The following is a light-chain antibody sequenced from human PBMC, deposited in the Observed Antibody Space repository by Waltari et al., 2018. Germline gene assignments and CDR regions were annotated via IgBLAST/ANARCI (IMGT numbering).Light chain of an antibody. CDR3: VLSMGSGIWV. V-gene: IGLV8-61*01. Sequence: QTVVTQEPSLSVSPGGTVPLTCGLSSGSVSTTYYSSGYQQAPGQAPRTLIFDTNTRSSGVPDRFSGSILDNKAARTITGAQADDESDYYCVLSMGSGIWVFGGGTKLTVL. CDR2: DTN. CDR1: SGSVSTTYY. J-gene: IGLJ3*02.